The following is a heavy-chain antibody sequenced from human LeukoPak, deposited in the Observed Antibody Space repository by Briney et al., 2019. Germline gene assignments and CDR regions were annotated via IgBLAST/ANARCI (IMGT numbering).Heavy chain of an antibody. V-gene: IGHV1-69*13. CDR2: IIPIFGTA. J-gene: IGHJ4*02. CDR1: GGTFSSYA. D-gene: IGHD6-13*01. CDR3: ARHPREAAAAGIDY. Sequence: SVKVSCKASGGTFSSYAISWVRQAPGQGLEWMGGIIPIFGTANYAQKFQGRVTITADESTSTAYMELSSLRSEDTAVYYCARHPREAAAAGIDYWGQGTLVTVSS.